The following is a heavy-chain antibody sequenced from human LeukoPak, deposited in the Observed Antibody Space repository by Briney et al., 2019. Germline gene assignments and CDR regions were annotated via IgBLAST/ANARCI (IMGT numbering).Heavy chain of an antibody. D-gene: IGHD6-6*01. CDR3: ASSGSSSSGLSFYYYYYVDV. CDR1: GGTFSSYA. CDR2: IIPIFGTA. Sequence: ASVKVSCKASGGTFSSYAISWVRQAPGQGLEWMGGIIPIFGTANYAQKFQGRVTITTDESTSTAYMELSSLRSEDTAVYYCASSGSSSSGLSFYYYYYVDVWGKGTTVTVSS. V-gene: IGHV1-69*05. J-gene: IGHJ6*03.